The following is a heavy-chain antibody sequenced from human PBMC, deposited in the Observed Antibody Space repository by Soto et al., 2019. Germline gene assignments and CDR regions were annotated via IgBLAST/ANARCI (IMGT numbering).Heavy chain of an antibody. D-gene: IGHD6-19*01. CDR3: ARSGIEMASTGHYHY. J-gene: IGHJ1*01. CDR2: ISAYTGNT. CDR1: GLTFSSYG. V-gene: IGHV1-18*04. Sequence: GASVKVSCKASGLTFSSYGISWVRQAPGQGLEWMGWISAYTGNTNYAQKFQGRVSMTTDTSTNTAYMELRSLRSDDTAVYYCARSGIEMASTGHYHYWGQGTVVTVSS.